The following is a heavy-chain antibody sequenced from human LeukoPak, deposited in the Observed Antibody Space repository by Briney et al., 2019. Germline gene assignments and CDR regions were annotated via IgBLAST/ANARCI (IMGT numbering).Heavy chain of an antibody. CDR1: GYTFTSYG. D-gene: IGHD2-2*01. J-gene: IGHJ6*02. V-gene: IGHV1-18*01. Sequence: GASVKVSCKASGYTFTSYGISWVRQAPGQGLEWMGWISVYNGNTNYAQKLQGRVTMTTDTSTSTAYMELRSLRSDDTAVYYCARDVVGYCSSTSCYYYDYYGMDVWGQGTTVTVSS. CDR2: ISVYNGNT. CDR3: ARDVVGYCSSTSCYYYDYYGMDV.